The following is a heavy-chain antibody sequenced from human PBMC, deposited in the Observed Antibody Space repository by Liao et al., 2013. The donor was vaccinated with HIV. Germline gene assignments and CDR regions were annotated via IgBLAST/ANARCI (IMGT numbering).Heavy chain of an antibody. CDR3: ARELSGYDLFSGDMFDY. J-gene: IGHJ4*02. CDR2: IYYSGST. Sequence: QLQLQESGPGLVKPSETLSLTCTVSGGSISSSSYYWGWIRQPPGKGLEWIGSIYYSGSTYYNPSLKSRVTISVDTSKNQFSLKVNSVTAADTAVYYCARELSGYDLFSGDMFDYWGQGTLVTVSS. V-gene: IGHV4-39*07. CDR1: GGSISSSSYY. D-gene: IGHD5-12*01.